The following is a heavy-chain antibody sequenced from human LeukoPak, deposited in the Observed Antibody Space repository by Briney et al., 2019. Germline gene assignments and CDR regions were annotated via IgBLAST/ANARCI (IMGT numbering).Heavy chain of an antibody. Sequence: GGSLRLSCAASGFTFSNVWMNWVRQAPGKGLEWVGRIKSKPDGGTTDYAAPVKGRFSISRDDSINTLYLQMSSLKTDDTAVYYCTTEIDWGQGTLVTVSS. J-gene: IGHJ4*02. CDR2: IKSKPDGGTT. CDR3: TTEID. D-gene: IGHD2/OR15-2a*01. V-gene: IGHV3-15*01. CDR1: GFTFSNVW.